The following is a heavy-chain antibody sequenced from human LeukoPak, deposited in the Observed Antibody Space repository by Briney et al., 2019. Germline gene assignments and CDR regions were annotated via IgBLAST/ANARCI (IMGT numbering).Heavy chain of an antibody. CDR2: ISYDGSNE. V-gene: IGHV3-30*18. CDR3: AKSSGYSYGLNY. Sequence: GGSLRLSCVASGFIFSNYDMHWVRQAPGKGLEWVAIISYDGSNEYYADSVKGRFTISRDNSKHTLYLQMNSLRAEDTAMYYCAKSSGYSYGLNYWGQGTLVTVSS. CDR1: GFIFSNYD. D-gene: IGHD5-18*01. J-gene: IGHJ4*02.